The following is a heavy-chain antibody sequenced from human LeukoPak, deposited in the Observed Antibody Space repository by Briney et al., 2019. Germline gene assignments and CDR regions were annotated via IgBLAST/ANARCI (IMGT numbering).Heavy chain of an antibody. J-gene: IGHJ1*01. V-gene: IGHV3-53*01. Sequence: GGSLRLSCAASGFSVSSKYMSWVRQAPGKGLEWVSALYVDDSTYYADSVKGRFTISRDNSKNTLFLQMNSLRAEDTAVYYCAFSSDWTGFFQHWGQGTLVTVSS. D-gene: IGHD3-22*01. CDR2: LYVDDST. CDR3: AFSSDWTGFFQH. CDR1: GFSVSSKY.